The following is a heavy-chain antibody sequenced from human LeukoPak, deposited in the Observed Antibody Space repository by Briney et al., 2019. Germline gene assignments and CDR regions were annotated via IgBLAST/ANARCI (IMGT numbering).Heavy chain of an antibody. V-gene: IGHV3-53*01. D-gene: IGHD2-2*01. Sequence: GGSLRLSCAASGFTVSSNYMSWVRQAPGKGLEWVSVIYSGGNTYYADSVKGRFTISRDNAKNSLYLQMNSLRAEDTAVYYCASGIVVVPAAIFYFDYWGQGTLVTVSS. CDR2: IYSGGNT. J-gene: IGHJ4*02. CDR1: GFTVSSNY. CDR3: ASGIVVVPAAIFYFDY.